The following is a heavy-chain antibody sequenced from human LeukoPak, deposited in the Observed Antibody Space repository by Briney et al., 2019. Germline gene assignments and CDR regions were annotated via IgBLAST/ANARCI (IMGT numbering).Heavy chain of an antibody. CDR2: IYHSGST. J-gene: IGHJ5*02. CDR1: GGSISSSNW. CDR3: ARSGYDFWRQFDP. D-gene: IGHD3-3*01. V-gene: IGHV4-4*02. Sequence: SGTLSLTCAVSGGSISSSNWWSWVRQPPGKGLEWIGEIYHSGSTNYNSSLKSRVTISVDKSKNQFSLKLSSVTVADTAVYYCARSGYDFWRQFDPWGQGTLVTVSS.